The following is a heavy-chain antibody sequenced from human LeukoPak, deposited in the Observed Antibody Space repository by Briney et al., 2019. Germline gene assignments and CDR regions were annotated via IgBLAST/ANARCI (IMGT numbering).Heavy chain of an antibody. D-gene: IGHD5-12*01. CDR3: ASVKGGYDSHPNWFDP. Sequence: GGSLRLSCAASGFTFSSYNMNWVRQAPGKGLEWVSSISSSSSYIYYADSVKGRFTISRDNAKNSLYLQMNSLRAEDTAVYYCASVKGGYDSHPNWFDPWGQGTLVTVSS. V-gene: IGHV3-21*01. J-gene: IGHJ5*02. CDR1: GFTFSSYN. CDR2: ISSSSSYI.